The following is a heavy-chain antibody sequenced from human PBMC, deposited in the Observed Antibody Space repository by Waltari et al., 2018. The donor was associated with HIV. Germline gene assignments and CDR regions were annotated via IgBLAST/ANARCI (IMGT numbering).Heavy chain of an antibody. CDR3: AKGTLNPLTTDY. CDR1: GFTFSSYA. CDR2: ILGDGGST. J-gene: IGHJ4*02. Sequence: EVQLLESGGGLVQPGGSLRLSCAGSGFTFSSYAMTWVRQAPGKGVEWVSAILGDGGSTFYADSVKGRFTISRDNSKNTLYLQMNSLRAEDTAVYYCAKGTLNPLTTDYWGQGTLVTVSS. D-gene: IGHD4-17*01. V-gene: IGHV3-23*01.